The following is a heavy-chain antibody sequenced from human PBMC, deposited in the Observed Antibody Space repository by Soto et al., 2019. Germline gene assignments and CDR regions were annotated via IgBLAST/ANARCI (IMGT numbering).Heavy chain of an antibody. J-gene: IGHJ4*02. CDR3: ARGGTRYSKVASGVGGFDY. V-gene: IGHV4-59*01. Sequence: PSETLSLTCTVSGASISSSYWSWIRQSPGKGLEWIGYVYHTGSTNYNPSLKSRVTISLDTSKSQFSLNLTSLTTADTAVYFCARGGTRYSKVASGVGGFDYWGQGSLVTVYS. CDR1: GASISSSY. D-gene: IGHD5-12*01. CDR2: VYHTGST.